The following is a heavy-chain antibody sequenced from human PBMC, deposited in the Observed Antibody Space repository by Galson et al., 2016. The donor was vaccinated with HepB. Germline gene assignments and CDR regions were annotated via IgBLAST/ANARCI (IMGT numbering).Heavy chain of an antibody. V-gene: IGHV1-3*01. J-gene: IGHJ5*02. CDR3: ARAPGRRTVRRKGLRLKEEWGESTPINRFDP. Sequence: SVKVSCKASGYILSNFPMHWVRQAPGQRLEWMGWINGGNGDTRYSQKFQGRITITRDNSATTPYLELSSLTSEDTAVYYCARAPGRRTVRRKGLRLKEEWGESTPINRFDPWGQGTLVTVSS. D-gene: IGHD3-3*01. CDR2: INGGNGDT. CDR1: GYILSNFP.